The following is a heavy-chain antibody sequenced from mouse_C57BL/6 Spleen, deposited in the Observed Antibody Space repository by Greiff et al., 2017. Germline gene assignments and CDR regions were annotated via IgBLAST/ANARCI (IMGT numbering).Heavy chain of an antibody. CDR3: ARGSTMIGRGYYYAMDY. J-gene: IGHJ4*01. CDR1: GYTFTSYW. Sequence: QVQLQQPGAELVMPGASVTLSCKASGYTFTSYWMHWVKQRPGQGLEWIGEIDPSDSYTNYNQKFKGKSTLTVDKSSSTAYMQLSSLTSEDSAVYYCARGSTMIGRGYYYAMDYWGQGTSVTVSS. CDR2: IDPSDSYT. D-gene: IGHD2-4*01. V-gene: IGHV1-69*01.